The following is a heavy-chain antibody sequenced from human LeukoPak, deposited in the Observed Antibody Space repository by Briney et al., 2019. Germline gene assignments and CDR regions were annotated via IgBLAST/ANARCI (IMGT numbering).Heavy chain of an antibody. CDR1: GFTFSNYW. Sequence: GGSLRLSCEGSGFTFSNYWMGWVRQAPGKGLQWVANIKTDGSEKYYVDSVKGRFTISRDNAKNSLYLQMNSLRAEDTAVYYCARDYYDFWSGYWTPGAFDIWGQGTMVTVSS. J-gene: IGHJ3*02. D-gene: IGHD3-3*01. CDR2: IKTDGSEK. V-gene: IGHV3-7*01. CDR3: ARDYYDFWSGYWTPGAFDI.